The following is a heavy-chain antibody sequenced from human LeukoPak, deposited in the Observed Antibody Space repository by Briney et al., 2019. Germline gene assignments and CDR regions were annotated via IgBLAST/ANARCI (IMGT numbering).Heavy chain of an antibody. CDR2: MDYSGST. CDR3: ARRKRGSGGPFDY. D-gene: IGHD6-19*01. V-gene: IGHV4-61*01. CDR1: GGSISSGSYY. J-gene: IGHJ4*02. Sequence: SETLSLTCTVSGGSISSGSYYWTWIRQSPGTGLEWIGYMDYSGSTAYNPSLKSRVTISIDTSKKQFSLELSSVTAADTAIYFCARRKRGSGGPFDYWGQGTLVTVSS.